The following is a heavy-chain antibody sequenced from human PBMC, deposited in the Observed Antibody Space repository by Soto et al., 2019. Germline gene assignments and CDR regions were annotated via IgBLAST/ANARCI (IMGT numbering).Heavy chain of an antibody. CDR1: GGTFSSYA. Sequence: QVQLVQSGAEVKKPGSSVKVSCKASGGTFSSYAISWVRQAPGQGLEWMGGIIPIFGTANYAQKFKGRVTITADESTSTAYMELSSLRSEDTAVYYCARDNKSGCSRYGGWCDPWGQGTLVTVSS. V-gene: IGHV1-69*01. CDR2: IIPIFGTA. CDR3: ARDNKSGCSRYGGWCDP. J-gene: IGHJ5*02. D-gene: IGHD2-15*01.